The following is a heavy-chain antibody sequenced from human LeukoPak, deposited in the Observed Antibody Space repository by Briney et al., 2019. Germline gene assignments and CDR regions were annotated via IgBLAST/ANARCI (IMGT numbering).Heavy chain of an antibody. D-gene: IGHD3-9*01. Sequence: SETLSLTCAVYGGSFSGYYWSWIRQPPGKGLEWIGEINHSGSTNYNPSLKSRVTISVDTSKNQFSLKLSSVTAADTAVYYCALGDILTGYYRYWGQGTLVTVSS. CDR3: ALGDILTGYYRY. CDR2: INHSGST. J-gene: IGHJ4*02. CDR1: GGSFSGYY. V-gene: IGHV4-34*01.